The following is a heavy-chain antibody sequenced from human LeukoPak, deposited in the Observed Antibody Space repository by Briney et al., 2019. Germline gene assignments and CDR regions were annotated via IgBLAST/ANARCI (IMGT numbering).Heavy chain of an antibody. V-gene: IGHV3-23*01. Sequence: PGGSLRLSCAASGFTFSSYAMSWVRQAPGKGLEWVSVISGSGSSTYYADSVKGRFTISRDNSKNTLHLQMNSLRAEDTAVYYCARVGRGYFDWLPSIDYYYYYMDVWGKGTTVTVSS. CDR3: ARVGRGYFDWLPSIDYYYYYMDV. J-gene: IGHJ6*03. CDR1: GFTFSSYA. D-gene: IGHD3-9*01. CDR2: ISGSGSST.